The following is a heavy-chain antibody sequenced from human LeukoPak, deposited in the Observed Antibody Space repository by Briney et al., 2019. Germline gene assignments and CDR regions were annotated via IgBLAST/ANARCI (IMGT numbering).Heavy chain of an antibody. D-gene: IGHD3-3*01. V-gene: IGHV1-18*04. Sequence: ASVKVSCKASGYTFINYFIHWVRQAPGQGLEWMGWISAYNGNTNYAQKLQGRVTMTTDTSTSTAYMELRSLRSDDTAVYYCARDWDFTITIFGVVPYDYWGQGTLVTVSS. CDR1: GYTFINYF. CDR2: ISAYNGNT. J-gene: IGHJ4*02. CDR3: ARDWDFTITIFGVVPYDY.